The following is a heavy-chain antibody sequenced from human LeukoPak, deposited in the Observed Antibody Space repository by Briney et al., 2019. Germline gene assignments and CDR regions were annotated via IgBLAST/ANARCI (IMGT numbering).Heavy chain of an antibody. CDR3: AREPGGSGSRGLDY. CDR2: TYHSGST. Sequence: SETLSLTCTVSGYSISSGYYWGWIPQPPGKGLEWIGSTYHSGSTYYNPSLKSRVTISVDTSKNQFSLKLSSVTAADTAVYYCAREPGGSGSRGLDYWGQGTLVTVSS. CDR1: GYSISSGYY. J-gene: IGHJ4*02. V-gene: IGHV4-38-2*02. D-gene: IGHD3-10*01.